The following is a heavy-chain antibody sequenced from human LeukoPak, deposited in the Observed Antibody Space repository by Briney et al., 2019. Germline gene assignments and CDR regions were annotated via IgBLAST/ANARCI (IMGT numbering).Heavy chain of an antibody. D-gene: IGHD2-8*01. Sequence: GGSLRLSCAASGFASTRHWMIWVRQAPGKGLEWVSRIDGDGSNTNYADSVKGRFTISRDNAKNTPYLQMNSLRGEDTAIYYCARSGVPNGMDVWGQGTTVTVSS. CDR1: GFASTRHW. V-gene: IGHV3-74*01. J-gene: IGHJ6*02. CDR3: ARSGVPNGMDV. CDR2: IDGDGSNT.